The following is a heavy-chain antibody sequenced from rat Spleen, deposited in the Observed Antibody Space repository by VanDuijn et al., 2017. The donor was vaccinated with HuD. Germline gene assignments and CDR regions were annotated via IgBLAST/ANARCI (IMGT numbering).Heavy chain of an antibody. D-gene: IGHD3-1*01. CDR1: GFSITTHY. CDR2: INYSGST. J-gene: IGHJ2*01. Sequence: EVQLQESGPGLVKPSQSLSLTCSVTGFSITTHYWDWIRKFPGNKMEWMGYINYSGSTTYNPSLKSRISITRDSSKNQFFLQLNSVTTEDTATYYCARHRTPYWGQGVMVTVSS. V-gene: IGHV3-1*01. CDR3: ARHRTPY.